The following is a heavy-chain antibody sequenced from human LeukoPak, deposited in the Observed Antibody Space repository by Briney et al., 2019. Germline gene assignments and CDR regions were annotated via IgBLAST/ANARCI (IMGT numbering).Heavy chain of an antibody. D-gene: IGHD4-23*01. CDR3: ARPDDYGGKPAAFNI. Sequence: KAGGSLRLSCKGSGYTFITYWIGWVSQMPGKGLEWMGIIYPGDSDTRYSPSFQGQVTISADKSINTAYLQWSSLKASDTAMYYCARPDDYGGKPAAFNIWGQGTMVTVSS. CDR2: IYPGDSDT. CDR1: GYTFITYW. V-gene: IGHV5-51*01. J-gene: IGHJ3*02.